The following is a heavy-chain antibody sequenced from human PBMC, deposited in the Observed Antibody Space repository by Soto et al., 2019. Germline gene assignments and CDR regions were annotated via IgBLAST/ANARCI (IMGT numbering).Heavy chain of an antibody. J-gene: IGHJ4*02. CDR2: IYYSGST. D-gene: IGHD6-13*01. CDR1: GGSISSYY. Sequence: SETLSLTCTVSGGSISSYYWSWIRQPPGKGLEWIGYIYYSGSTNYNPSLKSRVTISVDTSKNQFSLKLSSVTAADTAVYYCARGVNSNSWYLDYWGQGTLVTVSS. V-gene: IGHV4-59*01. CDR3: ARGVNSNSWYLDY.